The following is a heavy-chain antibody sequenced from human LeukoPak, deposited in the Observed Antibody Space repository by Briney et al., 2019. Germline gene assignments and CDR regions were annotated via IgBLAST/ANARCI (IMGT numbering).Heavy chain of an antibody. J-gene: IGHJ3*01. CDR1: GYTFISNY. D-gene: IGHD3-10*01. CDR2: ITPFNGNT. Sequence: SVKVSCKAYGYTFISNYLSWVRQAPGQALEWMGWITPFNGNTNYAQKFQDRVTITRDRSMSTAYMELSSLRSEDTAMYYCAREGEYYSESGNLVDASDVWGQGTMVTVTA. CDR3: AREGEYYSESGNLVDASDV. V-gene: IGHV1-45*02.